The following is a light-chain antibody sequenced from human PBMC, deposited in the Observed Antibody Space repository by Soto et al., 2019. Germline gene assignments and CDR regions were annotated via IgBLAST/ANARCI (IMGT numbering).Light chain of an antibody. CDR2: GAS. Sequence: EIVLTQSPGTLSLSPGKSATLSCRASQSISSSYLAWYQQRPGQAPRLLIYGASSRATGIPDRFSGSGSGTEFTLTISRLEPEDFAVYYCQKYGSSSWKFGQGTKVDIK. CDR3: QKYGSSSWK. V-gene: IGKV3-20*01. J-gene: IGKJ1*01. CDR1: QSISSSY.